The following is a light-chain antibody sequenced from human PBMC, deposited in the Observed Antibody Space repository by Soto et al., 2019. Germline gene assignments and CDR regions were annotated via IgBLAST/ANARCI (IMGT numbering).Light chain of an antibody. Sequence: EIVLTQSPGTLSLSPGERATLSCRASQSVNTKYLAWYQQKPGQAPRLLIYGVSSRATGIPDRFSGSVSGTEFILTITSLGAEDFSVYYCQQRGKWPSAFGPGTKVEMK. CDR2: GVS. CDR1: QSVNTKY. J-gene: IGKJ2*01. V-gene: IGKV3D-20*02. CDR3: QQRGKWPSA.